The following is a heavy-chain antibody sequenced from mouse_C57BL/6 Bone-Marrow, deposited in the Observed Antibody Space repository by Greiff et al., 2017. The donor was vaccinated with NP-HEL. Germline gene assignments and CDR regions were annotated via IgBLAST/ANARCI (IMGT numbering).Heavy chain of an antibody. CDR1: GFSLTSYG. D-gene: IGHD4-1*01. CDR2: IWGGGST. J-gene: IGHJ1*03. V-gene: IGHV2-9*01. CDR3: AERTGTHWYFEV. Sequence: QVQLQQSGPGLVAPSQSLSITCTVSGFSLTSYGVDWVRQPPGKGLEWLGVIWGGGSTTYNSALMSRLSISKDNSKSQVFVKMNSLQTDDTAMYDCAERTGTHWYFEVWGTGTTVTVSA.